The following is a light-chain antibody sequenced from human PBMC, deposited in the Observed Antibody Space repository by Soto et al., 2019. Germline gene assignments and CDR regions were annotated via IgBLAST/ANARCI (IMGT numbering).Light chain of an antibody. CDR2: DGF. CDR1: QTIDNY. J-gene: IGKJ4*01. V-gene: IGKV3-11*01. Sequence: EIVLTQSPATLSLSPGERATLSCRASQTIDNYLHWYQQKPGQAPRLLIFDGFYRAAGVPARFSGVGSGADFTLTISSIEPEDFALYYCQQRKDWPLTFGGGTRVEI. CDR3: QQRKDWPLT.